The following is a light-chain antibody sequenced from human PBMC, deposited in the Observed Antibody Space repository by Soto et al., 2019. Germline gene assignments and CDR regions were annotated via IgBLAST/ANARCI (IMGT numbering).Light chain of an antibody. Sequence: EIVLTQSPGTLSLSPGERATLSCRASQSVSSSYLAWYQQKPGQAPRLLIYGASGRATGIPDRFSGSGSGTDFTLTISRLEPEDFAVYYCQQYGSSPMSTFGQVTKLEIK. CDR3: QQYGSSPMST. V-gene: IGKV3-20*01. CDR1: QSVSSSY. CDR2: GAS. J-gene: IGKJ2*01.